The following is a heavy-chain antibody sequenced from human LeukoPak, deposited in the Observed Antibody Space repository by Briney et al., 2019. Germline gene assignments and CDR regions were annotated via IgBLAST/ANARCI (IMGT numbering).Heavy chain of an antibody. CDR1: GFTFDDYA. V-gene: IGHV3-9*01. Sequence: GGSLRLSCAASGFTFDDYAMHWVRQAPGKGLEWVSGVSWNSGRIDYADSVKGRYTISRDNAKNSLYLQMNSLRAEDTALYYCAKDKFGGDQQLVRGYDYWGQGTLVTVSS. CDR3: AKDKFGGDQQLVRGYDY. CDR2: VSWNSGRI. J-gene: IGHJ4*02. D-gene: IGHD6-13*01.